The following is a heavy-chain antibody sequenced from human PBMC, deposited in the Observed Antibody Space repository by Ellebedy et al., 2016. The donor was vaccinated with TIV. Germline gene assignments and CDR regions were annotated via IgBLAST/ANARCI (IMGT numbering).Heavy chain of an antibody. CDR1: GFSVSPSGVG. J-gene: IGHJ4*02. Sequence: SGPTLVKPTQTLTLTCNFAGFSVSPSGVGVGWIRQPPGKALEWLALVYWDDDKRYSPSLKNRLTITKDTSKNQVVLTMTNMDPVDTATYYCAHRRPQFYYDTSGTLFDYWGQGTLITVSS. D-gene: IGHD3-22*01. CDR3: AHRRPQFYYDTSGTLFDY. V-gene: IGHV2-5*02. CDR2: VYWDDDK.